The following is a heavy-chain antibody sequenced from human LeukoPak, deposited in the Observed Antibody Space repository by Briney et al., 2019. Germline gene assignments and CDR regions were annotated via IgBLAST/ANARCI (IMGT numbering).Heavy chain of an antibody. J-gene: IGHJ4*02. Sequence: GGSLRLSCAASGFTFSSYGMSWVRQAPGKGLEWVSAISGSGGSTYYADSVKGRFTISRDNSKNTLYLQMNSLRAEDTAVYYCAKAQWLYYYFDYWGQGTLVTVSS. CDR2: ISGSGGST. CDR3: AKAQWLYYYFDY. CDR1: GFTFSSYG. V-gene: IGHV3-23*01. D-gene: IGHD6-19*01.